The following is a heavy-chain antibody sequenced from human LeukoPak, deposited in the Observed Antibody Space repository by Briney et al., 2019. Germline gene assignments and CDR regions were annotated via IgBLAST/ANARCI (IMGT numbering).Heavy chain of an antibody. Sequence: GGSLRLSCAASGFTFSSYAMHWVRQAPGKGLEWVSGISWNSGSIGYADSVKGRFTISRDNAKNSLYLQMNSLRAEDTALYYCAKDMYPYYGSGSYGLVSWGQGTLVTVSS. J-gene: IGHJ5*02. CDR3: AKDMYPYYGSGSYGLVS. V-gene: IGHV3-9*01. CDR2: ISWNSGSI. D-gene: IGHD3-10*01. CDR1: GFTFSSYA.